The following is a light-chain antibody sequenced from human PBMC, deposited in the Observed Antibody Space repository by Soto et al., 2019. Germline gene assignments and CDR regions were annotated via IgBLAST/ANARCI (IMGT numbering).Light chain of an antibody. CDR1: QGISSA. CDR3: QQFNSYPYT. Sequence: AIQLTQSPSSLSASVGDRVTITYRASQGISSALAWYQQKPGKAPKLLIYDASSLESGVPSRFSGSGSGTDFTLTISSLQPEYFATYYCQQFNSYPYTFGQGTKLEIK. V-gene: IGKV1-13*02. J-gene: IGKJ2*01. CDR2: DAS.